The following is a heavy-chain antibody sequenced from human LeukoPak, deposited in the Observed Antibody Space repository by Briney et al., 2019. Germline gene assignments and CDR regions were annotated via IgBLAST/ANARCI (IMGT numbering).Heavy chain of an antibody. CDR1: GYTFTSYD. CDR2: MNPNSGNT. CDR3: ARGWAQYSGYDPYFDY. V-gene: IGHV1-8*01. J-gene: IGHJ4*02. D-gene: IGHD5-12*01. Sequence: ASVKVSCKASGYTFTSYDINWVRQATGQGLEWMGWMNPNSGNTGYAQKFQGRVTMTRNTSISTAYMELSSLRSEDTAVYYCARGWAQYSGYDPYFDYWGQGTLVTVSS.